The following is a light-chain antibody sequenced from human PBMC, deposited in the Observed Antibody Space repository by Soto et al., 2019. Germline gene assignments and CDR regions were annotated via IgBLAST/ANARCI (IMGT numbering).Light chain of an antibody. J-gene: IGLJ1*01. CDR3: SSYTSRSTLDYV. V-gene: IGLV2-14*01. Sequence: QSALTQPASVSGSPGQSITISCTGTSSDVGGYNYVSWYQQHPGKAPKLMIYDVSNRPSGVSNRFSGSKSGNTASLTISGLQAEEEADYYCSSYTSRSTLDYVFGSGTKLTVL. CDR2: DVS. CDR1: SSDVGGYNY.